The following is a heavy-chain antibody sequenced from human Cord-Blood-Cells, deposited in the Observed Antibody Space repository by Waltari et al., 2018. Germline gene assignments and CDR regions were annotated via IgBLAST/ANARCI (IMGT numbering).Heavy chain of an antibody. CDR3: AREDQLRGFDL. J-gene: IGHJ2*01. CDR2: IYHSGST. Sequence: QVQLQESGPGLVTPSETLSLTCTVSGYSISSGYYWGWIRQPPGKGLEWIGSIYHSGSTYYNPSLKSRVTISVDTSKNQFSLKLSSVTAADTAVYYCAREDQLRGFDLWGRGTLVTVSS. CDR1: GYSISSGYY. V-gene: IGHV4-38-2*02. D-gene: IGHD4-17*01.